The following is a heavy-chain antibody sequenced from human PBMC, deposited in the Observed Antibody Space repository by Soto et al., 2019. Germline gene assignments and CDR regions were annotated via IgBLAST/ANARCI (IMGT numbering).Heavy chain of an antibody. V-gene: IGHV3-30*18. CDR3: AKGSSRFGYSSSWSIDY. CDR2: ISYDGSDI. D-gene: IGHD6-13*01. Sequence: QVQLVESGGVMVQPGRSLRLSCAASGFTFSSYAMHWVRQAPGKGLEWVTVISYDGSDIYYADSVKGRFTISRDNSENTLFLQMNSLSVEDTAVYYCAKGSSRFGYSSSWSIDYWGQGTLVTVSS. CDR1: GFTFSSYA. J-gene: IGHJ4*02.